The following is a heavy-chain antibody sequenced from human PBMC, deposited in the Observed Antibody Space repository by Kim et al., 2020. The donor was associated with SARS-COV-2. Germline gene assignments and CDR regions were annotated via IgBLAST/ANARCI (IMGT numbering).Heavy chain of an antibody. D-gene: IGHD6-19*01. CDR3: ARHFRQWLPYDAFDI. J-gene: IGHJ3*02. V-gene: IGHV4-39*01. Sequence: PSLKGRVTISVDTSKNQFSLKLSSVTAADTAVYYCARHFRQWLPYDAFDIWGQGTMVTVSS.